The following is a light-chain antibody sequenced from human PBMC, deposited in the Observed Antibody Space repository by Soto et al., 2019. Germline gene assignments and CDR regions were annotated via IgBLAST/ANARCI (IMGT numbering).Light chain of an antibody. J-gene: IGKJ3*01. CDR3: QQRSNWL. V-gene: IGKV3-11*01. Sequence: EIVLNQSPATLSLSPGERATLSGRPTQDFRRYLAGYQQKPGQSPRLLIYDASNRATGIPARFSGSGSGTDFTLTISSLEPEDFAVYYCQQRSNWLFGPGTKVDIK. CDR2: DAS. CDR1: QDFRRY.